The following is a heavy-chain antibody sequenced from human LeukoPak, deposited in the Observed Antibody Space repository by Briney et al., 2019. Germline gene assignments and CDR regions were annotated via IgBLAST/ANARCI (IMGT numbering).Heavy chain of an antibody. D-gene: IGHD3-10*01. CDR3: ARLYGSGSYYTSTISFDY. V-gene: IGHV4-30-2*01. J-gene: IGHJ4*02. CDR1: GGSISSGGYS. Sequence: SETLSLTCAVSGGSISSGGYSWSWIRQPPGKGLEWIGYIYHSGGTNYNSSLKSRVTISVDTSKNHFSLKLSSVTAADTAVYYCARLYGSGSYYTSTISFDYWGQGTLVTVSS. CDR2: IYHSGGT.